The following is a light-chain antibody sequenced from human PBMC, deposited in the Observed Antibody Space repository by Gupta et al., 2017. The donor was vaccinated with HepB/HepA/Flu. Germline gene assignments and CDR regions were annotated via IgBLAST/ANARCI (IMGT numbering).Light chain of an antibody. CDR1: QSVGDR. CDR2: DSS. Sequence: DIVLTQPPATLSLSPGVRATLSCGASQSVGDRLAWYQQKPGQAPRLLIYDSSNRAAGVPARFSGSGFGTDFSLTITYLEPEDFAVYYCQQRDSWPPTFGQGTRLEIK. V-gene: IGKV3-11*01. CDR3: QQRDSWPPT. J-gene: IGKJ5*01.